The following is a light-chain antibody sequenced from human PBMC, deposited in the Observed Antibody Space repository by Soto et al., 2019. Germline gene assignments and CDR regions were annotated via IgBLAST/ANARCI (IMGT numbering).Light chain of an antibody. Sequence: QSALTQPPSVSAAPGQKVTISCSGSSSNIGNNYVSWYQHLPGTAPKLLIYDNNKRPSGIPDRFSGSKSATSATLVITGLQTGDGAEYYCGTWDSSLSAVFGTGTKVTVL. V-gene: IGLV1-51*01. J-gene: IGLJ1*01. CDR3: GTWDSSLSAV. CDR2: DNN. CDR1: SSNIGNNY.